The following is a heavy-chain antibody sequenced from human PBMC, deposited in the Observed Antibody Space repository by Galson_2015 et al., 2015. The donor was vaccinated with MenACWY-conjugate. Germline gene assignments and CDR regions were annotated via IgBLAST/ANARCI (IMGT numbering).Heavy chain of an antibody. CDR1: GFTFGSYW. CDR2: IDRAGSST. J-gene: IGHJ5*02. V-gene: IGHV3-74*01. Sequence: SLRLSCAASGFTFGSYWMHWVRQVPGKGLVWVSRIDRAGSSTTYADSVKGRFTISRDNAKNTLYLQMNSLRAEDTAVYYCARDRKESTVSLPLNWCAPWGQVSQVIVS. CDR3: ARDRKESTVSLPLNWCAP. D-gene: IGHD4-11*01.